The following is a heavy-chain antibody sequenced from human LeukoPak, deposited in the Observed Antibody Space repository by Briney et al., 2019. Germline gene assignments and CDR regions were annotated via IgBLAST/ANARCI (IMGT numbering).Heavy chain of an antibody. Sequence: GGSLRLSCAAPGFTFSSYAMSWVRQAPGKGLEWVSAISGSGGNTYYADSAKGRFTISRDNSKNTLYLQMNSLRAQDTAVYYCATKDIVVVPAAPEDYWGQGTLVTVSS. CDR3: ATKDIVVVPAAPEDY. CDR1: GFTFSSYA. CDR2: ISGSGGNT. J-gene: IGHJ4*02. V-gene: IGHV3-23*01. D-gene: IGHD2-2*01.